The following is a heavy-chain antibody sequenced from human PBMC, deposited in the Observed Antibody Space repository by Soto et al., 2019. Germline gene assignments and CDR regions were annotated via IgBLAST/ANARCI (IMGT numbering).Heavy chain of an antibody. D-gene: IGHD1-1*01. CDR1: GGTFSSYT. V-gene: IGHV1-69*02. CDR3: ARQGPVERPYYFDY. CDR2: IIPILGIA. Sequence: ASVKVSCKASGGTFSSYTISWVRQAPGQGLEWMGRIIPILGIANYAQKFQGRVTITADKSTSTAYMELSSLRSEDTAVYYCARQGPVERPYYFDYWGQGTLVTVSS. J-gene: IGHJ4*02.